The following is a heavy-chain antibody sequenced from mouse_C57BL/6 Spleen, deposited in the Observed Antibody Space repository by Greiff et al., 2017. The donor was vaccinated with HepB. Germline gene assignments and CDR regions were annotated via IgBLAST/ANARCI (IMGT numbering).Heavy chain of an antibody. CDR1: GFTFSSYT. CDR3: ATRYYGYLSWFAY. CDR2: ISGGGGNT. Sequence: EVMLVESGGGLVKPGGSLKLSCAASGFTFSSYTMSWVRQTPEKRLEWVATISGGGGNTYYPDSVKGRFTISRDNAKNTLYLQMSILMSEDTALYYCATRYYGYLSWFAYWGQGTLVTVSA. J-gene: IGHJ3*01. D-gene: IGHD2-2*01. V-gene: IGHV5-9*01.